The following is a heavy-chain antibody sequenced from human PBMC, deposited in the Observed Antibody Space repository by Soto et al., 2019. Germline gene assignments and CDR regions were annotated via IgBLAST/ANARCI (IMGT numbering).Heavy chain of an antibody. CDR2: LTGSGSAT. Sequence: EVRLLESGGSLVQPGGSLRLSCAASGFNFSFYAMSWVRQAPGKGLEWVSGLTGSGSATYYAASVEGRFTISRDNSKNTLYLQMNSLRAEDTAIYYCAKGYRWNPGGPDYWGQGTPVTVSS. J-gene: IGHJ4*02. CDR1: GFNFSFYA. CDR3: AKGYRWNPGGPDY. D-gene: IGHD1-1*01. V-gene: IGHV3-23*01.